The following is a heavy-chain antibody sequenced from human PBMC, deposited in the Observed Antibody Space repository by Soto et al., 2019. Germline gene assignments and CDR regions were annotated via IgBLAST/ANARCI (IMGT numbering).Heavy chain of an antibody. V-gene: IGHV1-46*01. CDR2: ITPRGGST. Sequence: ASVKVSCKTSGYTFTNFYIHWVRQAPGQGHELMGIITPRGGSTGYAQKFQGRVTMTRDTSTSTVYMELTSLRSEDTAVYYCSRGWEVGTTSGRWFDPWGQGTLVTVSS. D-gene: IGHD1-26*01. CDR1: GYTFTNFY. J-gene: IGHJ5*02. CDR3: SRGWEVGTTSGRWFDP.